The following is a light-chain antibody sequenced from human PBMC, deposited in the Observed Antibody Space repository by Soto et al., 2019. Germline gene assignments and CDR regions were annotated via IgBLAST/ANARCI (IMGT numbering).Light chain of an antibody. J-gene: IGKJ5*01. CDR1: LTISDSY. CDR2: GAS. CDR3: QQRNIWPPVT. Sequence: EIVLTNSPGTLSLSPGERATLSCRASLTISDSYLAWYQQKAGQAPRLVIYGASNRATGIPDRFSGSGSGADFTLTISSLEPEDFAVYYCQQRNIWPPVTFGQGTRLEIK. V-gene: IGKV3D-20*02.